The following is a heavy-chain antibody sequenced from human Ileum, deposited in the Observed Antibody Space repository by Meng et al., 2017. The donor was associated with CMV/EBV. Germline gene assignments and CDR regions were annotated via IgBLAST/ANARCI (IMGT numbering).Heavy chain of an antibody. V-gene: IGHV3-66*02. CDR3: ARERIQLPDY. CDR1: GFTVSTNY. D-gene: IGHD5-18*01. J-gene: IGHJ4*02. CDR2: IYAGGST. Sequence: GESLKISCTVSGFTVSTNYVSWVRQAPGRGLEWVSAIYAGGSTYYVDSVKGRFTISRDTAKNTVYLQMNSLRAEDTAVYYCARERIQLPDYWGQGTLVTVSS.